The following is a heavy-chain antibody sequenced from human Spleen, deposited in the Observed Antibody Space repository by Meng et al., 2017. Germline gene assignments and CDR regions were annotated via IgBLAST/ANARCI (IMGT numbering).Heavy chain of an antibody. CDR2: IFYSGST. Sequence: QGHLQDAGPGVWTTLGTLSLTFTVCGGSVSSGGYYWSWIRQHPEKGLEWIGYIFYSGSTDSNPSLKSLVTISQDTSKNQFSLKMSSVTAADTAVYYCARGSYGDHRSHWFDPWGQGTLVTVSS. CDR1: GGSVSSGGYY. V-gene: IGHV4-31*01. D-gene: IGHD4-17*01. CDR3: ARGSYGDHRSHWFDP. J-gene: IGHJ5*02.